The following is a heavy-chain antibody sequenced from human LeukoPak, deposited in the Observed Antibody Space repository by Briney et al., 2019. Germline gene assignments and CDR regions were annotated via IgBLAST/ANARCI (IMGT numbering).Heavy chain of an antibody. V-gene: IGHV3-9*01. CDR1: GFTFDDYA. J-gene: IGHJ6*03. CDR3: AKDYLSGYDSRGYFHYMDV. Sequence: QAGGSLRLSCAASGFTFDDYAMHWVRQAPGKGLEWVSGISWNSGSIGYADSVKGRFTISRDNAKNSLYLQMNSLRAEDTALYYCAKDYLSGYDSRGYFHYMDVWGKGTTVTISS. D-gene: IGHD5-12*01. CDR2: ISWNSGSI.